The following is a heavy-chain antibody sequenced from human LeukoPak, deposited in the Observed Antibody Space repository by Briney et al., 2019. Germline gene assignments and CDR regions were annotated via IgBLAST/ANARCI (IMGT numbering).Heavy chain of an antibody. J-gene: IGHJ6*02. CDR1: GGTFSSYA. V-gene: IGHV1-69*04. CDR2: IIPILGIA. D-gene: IGHD6-19*01. CDR3: ARDPWLGDSSGWYWQYGMDV. Sequence: ASVKVSCKASGGTFSSYAISWVRQAPGQGLEWMGRIIPILGIANYAQKFQGRVTITADKSTSTAYMELSSLRSEDTAVYYCARDPWLGDSSGWYWQYGMDVWGQGTTVTVSS.